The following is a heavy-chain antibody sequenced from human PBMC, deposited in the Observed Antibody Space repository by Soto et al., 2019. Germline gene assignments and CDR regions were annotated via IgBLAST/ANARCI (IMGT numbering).Heavy chain of an antibody. Sequence: ASVQVSCKASGYTFTSYGISWVRQAPGQGLEWMGWISAYNGNTNYAQKLQGRVTMTTDTSTSTAYMELRSLRSDDTAVYYCARDRKATATTKKCWFDYWGQGTLVTVSS. J-gene: IGHJ4*02. CDR3: ARDRKATATTKKCWFDY. CDR2: ISAYNGNT. V-gene: IGHV1-18*01. D-gene: IGHD4-17*01. CDR1: GYTFTSYG.